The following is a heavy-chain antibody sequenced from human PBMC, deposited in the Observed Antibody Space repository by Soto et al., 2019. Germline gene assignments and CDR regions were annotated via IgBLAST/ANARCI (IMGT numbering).Heavy chain of an antibody. V-gene: IGHV3-23*01. J-gene: IGHJ5*02. Sequence: VGSLRLSCAASVFTFSSYAMSCVRHSPGKGLEWVSAISGSGGSTYYADSVKGRFTISRDNSNDSLFLEMNSLRDEDTGVYYCARDSIAHHNWFEPWGQGTLVIVSS. CDR1: VFTFSSYA. CDR3: ARDSIAHHNWFEP. D-gene: IGHD6-6*01. CDR2: ISGSGGST.